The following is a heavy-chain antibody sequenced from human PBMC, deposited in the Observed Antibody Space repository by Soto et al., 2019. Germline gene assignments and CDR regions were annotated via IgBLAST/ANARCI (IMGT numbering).Heavy chain of an antibody. V-gene: IGHV4-59*01. D-gene: IGHD2-2*01. CDR2: IYYSGST. Sequence: QVQLQESGPGLVKPSETLSLTCTVSGGSISSYYWSWIRQPPGKGLEWIGYIYYSGSTNYNPSLKSRVTISVDTSKNQCSLKLSSVTAADTAVYYCARDNWDIVVVPAARGAFDIWGQGTMVTVSS. CDR3: ARDNWDIVVVPAARGAFDI. J-gene: IGHJ3*02. CDR1: GGSISSYY.